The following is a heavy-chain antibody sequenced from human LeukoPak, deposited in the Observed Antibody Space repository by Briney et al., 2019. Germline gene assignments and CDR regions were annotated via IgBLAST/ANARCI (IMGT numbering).Heavy chain of an antibody. CDR3: ARVYSGSYYRYYYYYYMDV. CDR1: GFTFSSYE. Sequence: PGGSLRLSCAASGFTFSSYEMNWVRQAPGKGLEWVSYISSSGSTIYYADSVKGRFTISRDNAKNSLYLQMNSLRAEDTAVYYCARVYSGSYYRYYYYYYMDVWGKGTTVTISS. CDR2: ISSSGSTI. J-gene: IGHJ6*03. D-gene: IGHD1-26*01. V-gene: IGHV3-48*03.